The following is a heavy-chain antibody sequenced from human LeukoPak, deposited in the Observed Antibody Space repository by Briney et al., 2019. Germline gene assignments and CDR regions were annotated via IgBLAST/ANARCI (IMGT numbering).Heavy chain of an antibody. V-gene: IGHV1-69*02. CDR3: ASHYDSDNWSDP. CDR1: GGTFSSYT. Sequence: GAPVKVSCKASGGTFSSYTISWVRQAPGQGLEWMGRIIPILGIANYAQKFQGRVTITADKSTSTAYMELSSLRSEDTAVYYCASHYDSDNWSDPWGQGTLVTVSS. J-gene: IGHJ5*02. CDR2: IIPILGIA. D-gene: IGHD3-3*01.